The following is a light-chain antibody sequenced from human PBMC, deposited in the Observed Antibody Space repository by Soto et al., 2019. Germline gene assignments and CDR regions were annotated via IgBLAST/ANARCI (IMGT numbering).Light chain of an antibody. CDR3: QSYDSSLSGYVV. V-gene: IGLV1-40*01. J-gene: IGLJ2*01. CDR2: GDS. CDR1: SSNIGAGYD. Sequence: QPVLTQPPSVSGAPGQRVTISCTGSSSNIGAGYDVHWYQQLPGTTPKLLIYGDSHRPSGVPDRFSGSKSGTSAALAITGLQAEDEADYYCQSYDSSLSGYVVFGGGTKVTVL.